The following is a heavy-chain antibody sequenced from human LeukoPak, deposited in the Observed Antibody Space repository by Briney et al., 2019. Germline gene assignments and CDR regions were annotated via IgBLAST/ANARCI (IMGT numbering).Heavy chain of an antibody. D-gene: IGHD1-1*01. CDR3: AKDRETTASGTFDY. CDR1: GFAFSSHW. CDR2: INSDGSNT. J-gene: IGHJ4*02. V-gene: IGHV3-74*01. Sequence: GGSLRLSCAASGFAFSSHWMHWVRQVPGKGLVWLSRINSDGSNTIYADSVEGRFTISRDNVKNTLYLQMNRLRAEDTGIYFCAKDRETTASGTFDYWGLGTLVAVSS.